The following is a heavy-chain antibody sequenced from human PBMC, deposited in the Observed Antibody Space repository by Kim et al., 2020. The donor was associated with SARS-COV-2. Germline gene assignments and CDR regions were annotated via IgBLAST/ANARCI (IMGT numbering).Heavy chain of an antibody. CDR2: IYYSGST. J-gene: IGHJ3*02. Sequence: SETLSLTCTVSGGSISSSSYYWGWIRQPPGKGLEWIGSIYYSGSTYYNPSLKSRVTISVDTSKNQFSLKLSSVTAADTAVYYCARWCITIFGVVITHDAFDIWGQGTMVTVSS. D-gene: IGHD3-3*01. CDR3: ARWCITIFGVVITHDAFDI. V-gene: IGHV4-39*01. CDR1: GGSISSSSYY.